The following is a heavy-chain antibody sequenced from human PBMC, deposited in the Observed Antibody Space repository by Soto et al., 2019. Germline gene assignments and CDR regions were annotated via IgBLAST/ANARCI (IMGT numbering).Heavy chain of an antibody. J-gene: IGHJ5*02. CDR1: GFDVSYNY. D-gene: IGHD6-19*01. Sequence: EVLLVETGGALIQPGGSLRLSCAASGFDVSYNYMSWVRQAPGKGLEWLSIIHPDGATYYAGSVKGRFTISRDNSKNTVHLQMHELRGDDTAVYYCGSIAVAEGFDPWGQGTLVTVSS. CDR3: GSIAVAEGFDP. CDR2: IHPDGAT. V-gene: IGHV3-53*02.